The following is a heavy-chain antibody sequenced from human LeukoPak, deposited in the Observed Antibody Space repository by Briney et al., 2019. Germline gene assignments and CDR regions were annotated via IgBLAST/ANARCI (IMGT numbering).Heavy chain of an antibody. V-gene: IGHV1-2*06. J-gene: IGHJ4*02. Sequence: ASAKVSCKASGYTFTGYYMHWVRQAPGPGLEWMGRINPNGGGTDEAQKFQGRVTMTRDTSISTAYMELSRLRSDDTAVYYCAYDDFWSGYCLFCYWGQGTLVTVSS. CDR1: GYTFTGYY. CDR3: AYDDFWSGYCLFCY. CDR2: INPNGGGT. D-gene: IGHD3-3*01.